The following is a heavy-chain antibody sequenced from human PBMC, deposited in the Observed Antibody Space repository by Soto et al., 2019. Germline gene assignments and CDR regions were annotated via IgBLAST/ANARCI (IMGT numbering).Heavy chain of an antibody. CDR2: IYPGDSDT. V-gene: IGHV5-51*01. CDR3: ARVPHGYSSGWYAPNYFDY. D-gene: IGHD6-19*01. CDR1: GYSFTSYW. Sequence: PGESLKISCKGSGYSFTSYWIGWVRQMPGKGLEWMGIIYPGDSDTRYSPSFQGQVTISADKSISTAYLQWSSLKASDTAMYYCARVPHGYSSGWYAPNYFDYWGQGTLVTVSS. J-gene: IGHJ4*02.